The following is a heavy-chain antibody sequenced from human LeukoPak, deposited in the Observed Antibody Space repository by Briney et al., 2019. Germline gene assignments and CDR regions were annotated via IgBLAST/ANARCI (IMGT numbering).Heavy chain of an antibody. CDR3: ASHTTVTNGFNWFDP. D-gene: IGHD4-17*01. J-gene: IGHJ5*02. V-gene: IGHV1-69*13. CDR2: IIPIFGTA. CDR1: GYTFTSYG. Sequence: ASVKVSCKASGYTFTSYGISWVRQTPGQGLEWMGGIIPIFGTANYAQKFQGRVTITADESTSTAYMELSSLRSEDTAVYYCASHTTVTNGFNWFDPWGQGTLVTVSS.